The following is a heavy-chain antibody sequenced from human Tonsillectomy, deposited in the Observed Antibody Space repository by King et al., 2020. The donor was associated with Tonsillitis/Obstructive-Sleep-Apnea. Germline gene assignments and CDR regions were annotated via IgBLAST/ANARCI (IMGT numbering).Heavy chain of an antibody. CDR1: GFTFSSYA. V-gene: IGHV3-30*18. CDR2: ISYDGSNK. D-gene: IGHD2-21*01. J-gene: IGHJ4*02. CDR3: AKFIKGDSMTPELDLYY. Sequence: VQLVESWGGVVQPGRSLRLSCAASGFTFSSYAMHWVRQAPGKGLEWVAVISYDGSNKYYADSVKGRFTISRDNSKNTLYLQMNSLRAQDTAVYYCAKFIKGDSMTPELDLYYWGRGTLVTVSS.